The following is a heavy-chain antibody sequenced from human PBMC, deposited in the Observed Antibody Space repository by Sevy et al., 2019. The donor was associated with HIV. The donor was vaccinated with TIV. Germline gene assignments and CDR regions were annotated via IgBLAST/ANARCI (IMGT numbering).Heavy chain of an antibody. J-gene: IGHJ4*02. D-gene: IGHD3-16*01. CDR1: GFTFNTYS. CDR2: VSSDSMFI. CDR3: TSLGQLWLLNF. Sequence: GGSLRLSCAASGFTFNTYSMNWVHQAPGKGLEWVSSVSSDSMFIYYADSVKGRFTISRDNARNLLFLQMNTLRADDTAVYYCTSLGQLWLLNFWGQGALVTVSS. V-gene: IGHV3-21*01.